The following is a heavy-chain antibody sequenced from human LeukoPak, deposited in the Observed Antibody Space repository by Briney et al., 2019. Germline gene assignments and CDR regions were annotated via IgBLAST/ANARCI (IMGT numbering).Heavy chain of an antibody. CDR2: IYHSGST. CDR1: GGSISSGGYY. D-gene: IGHD2-2*01. V-gene: IGHV4-30-2*01. Sequence: SETLSLTCTVSGGSISSGGYYWSWIRQPPGKGLEWIGYIYHSGSTYYNPSLKSRVTISVDRSKNQFSLKLSSVTAADTAVYYCARVMIGGIVVVPAVYAFDIWGQGTMVTVSS. CDR3: ARVMIGGIVVVPAVYAFDI. J-gene: IGHJ3*02.